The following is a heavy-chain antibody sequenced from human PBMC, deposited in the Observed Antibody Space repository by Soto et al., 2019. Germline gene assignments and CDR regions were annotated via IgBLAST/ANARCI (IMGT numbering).Heavy chain of an antibody. CDR1: GFTFTSSA. CDR2: IVVGSGNT. D-gene: IGHD2-15*01. CDR3: AADRYRRYCSGGSCYHDAFDI. Sequence: SVKVSCKASGFTFTSSAMQWVRQARGQRLEWIGWIVVGSGNTNYAQKFQERVTITRDMSTSTAYMELSSLRSEDTAVYYCAADRYRRYCSGGSCYHDAFDIWGQGTMVTVSS. V-gene: IGHV1-58*02. J-gene: IGHJ3*02.